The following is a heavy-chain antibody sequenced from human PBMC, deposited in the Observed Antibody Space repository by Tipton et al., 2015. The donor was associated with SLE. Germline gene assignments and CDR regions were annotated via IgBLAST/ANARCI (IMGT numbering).Heavy chain of an antibody. CDR3: LYSGGEAYFDY. V-gene: IGHV3-9*01. J-gene: IGHJ4*02. CDR1: GFTFDDYA. D-gene: IGHD1-26*01. CDR2: ISWNSGSI. Sequence: SLRLSCAASGFTFDDYAMHWVRQAPGKGLEWVSGISWNSGSIGYADSVKGRFTISRDNAKNSLYLQMNSLRAEDTAVYYCLYSGGEAYFDYWGQGTLVTVSS.